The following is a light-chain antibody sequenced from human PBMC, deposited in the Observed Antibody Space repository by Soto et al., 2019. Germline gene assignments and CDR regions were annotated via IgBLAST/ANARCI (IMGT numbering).Light chain of an antibody. J-gene: IGKJ2*01. CDR3: MQGSHWPPYT. V-gene: IGKV2-30*01. Sequence: DVVMTQSPLSLPGTLGQPASISCRSGQSLVYSDGITYLNWFQQRPGQSPRRLIYEVSKRDSGVADRFSGSGSGSDFTLKISRVEAEDVGGYYCMQGSHWPPYTFGQGTKLEIK. CDR1: QSLVYSDGITY. CDR2: EVS.